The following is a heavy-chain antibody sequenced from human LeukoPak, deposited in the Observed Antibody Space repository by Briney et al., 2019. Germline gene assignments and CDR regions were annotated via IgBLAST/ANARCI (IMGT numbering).Heavy chain of an antibody. CDR1: GYSLTDYY. CDR3: ARANFLYCSSSTCLFDY. D-gene: IGHD2-2*01. CDR2: INPNDGDT. V-gene: IGHV1-2*02. J-gene: IGHJ4*02. Sequence: ASVKVSCEASGYSLTDYYMHWVPPAPRQRFEWMGWINPNDGDTNYAQKFQGRVTMTRDTSISTAHMEVSRLRSDDTAVYYCARANFLYCSSSTCLFDYWGQGTLVTVSS.